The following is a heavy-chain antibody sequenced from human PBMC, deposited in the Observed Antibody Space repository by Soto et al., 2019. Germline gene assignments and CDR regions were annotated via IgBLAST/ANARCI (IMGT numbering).Heavy chain of an antibody. Sequence: ASVKVSCKASGYTFSSYGISWVRQAPEQGLEWMGWISAYNDDTNYAQILQGRVTLTTDTSTSTAYMELRSLRSDDTAVYYCARERRDAYSLFYGMDVWGQGTTVTVSS. CDR1: GYTFSSYG. CDR2: ISAYNDDT. J-gene: IGHJ6*02. V-gene: IGHV1-18*01. CDR3: ARERRDAYSLFYGMDV. D-gene: IGHD4-4*01.